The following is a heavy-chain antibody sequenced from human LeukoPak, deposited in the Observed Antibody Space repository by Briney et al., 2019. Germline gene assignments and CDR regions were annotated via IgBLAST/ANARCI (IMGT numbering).Heavy chain of an antibody. J-gene: IGHJ3*02. D-gene: IGHD2-15*01. Sequence: GGFLKLSCAASGFSFSGSSMHWVRQASGKGLEWVGRIRSETGSYATAYAASVSGRFTISRDDSKNTAYLQMNSLKSEDTAVYYCTRWSDAFDIWGLGTMVTVSS. V-gene: IGHV3-73*01. CDR2: IRSETGSYAT. CDR1: GFSFSGSS. CDR3: TRWSDAFDI.